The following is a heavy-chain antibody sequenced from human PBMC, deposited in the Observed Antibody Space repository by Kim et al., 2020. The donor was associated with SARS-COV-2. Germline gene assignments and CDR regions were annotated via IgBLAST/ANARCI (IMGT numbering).Heavy chain of an antibody. CDR3: ARVVVNTRALDY. J-gene: IGHJ4*02. CDR2: IYYSGTT. CDR1: GGSISSGDYY. Sequence: SETLSLTCTVSGGSISSGDYYWSWIRQPPGKGLEWIGYIYYSGTTYYNPSLKSRVTISIDTSKNQFSLKLNSVTAADTAVYYCARVVVNTRALDYWGQGTLVTVSS. D-gene: IGHD2-15*01. V-gene: IGHV4-30-4*01.